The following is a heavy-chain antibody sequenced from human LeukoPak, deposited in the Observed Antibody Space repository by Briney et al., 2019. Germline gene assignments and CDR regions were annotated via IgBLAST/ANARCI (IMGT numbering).Heavy chain of an antibody. CDR1: GFTFSSYD. CDR3: AKDMDSSASGDAFDI. CDR2: ISPSSTRI. D-gene: IGHD6-6*01. Sequence: PGGSLRLSCAASGFTFSSYDMNWVRQAPGKGLEWVSYISPSSTRIDYAASVKGRFTISRDNAKNSLFLQMNSLRGEDMAVYFCAKDMDSSASGDAFDIWGQGTKVTVSS. J-gene: IGHJ3*02. V-gene: IGHV3-48*03.